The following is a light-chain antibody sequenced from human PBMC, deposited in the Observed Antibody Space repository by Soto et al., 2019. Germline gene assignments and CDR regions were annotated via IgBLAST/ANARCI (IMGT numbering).Light chain of an antibody. CDR3: QRDGSSALT. CDR1: QSDTSSS. Sequence: PGERATLSCRASQSDTSSSLAWYQQKPGQAPRLLIYGASNRATGIPDRFSGSGSGADFTLTISRLEPEDFAVYYCQRDGSSALTFGGGTKVDVK. V-gene: IGKV3-20*01. CDR2: GAS. J-gene: IGKJ4*01.